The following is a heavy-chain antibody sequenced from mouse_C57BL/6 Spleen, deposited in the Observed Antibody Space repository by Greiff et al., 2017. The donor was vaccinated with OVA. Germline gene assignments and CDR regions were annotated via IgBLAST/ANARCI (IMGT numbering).Heavy chain of an antibody. V-gene: IGHV1-39*01. Sequence: VQLKESGPELVKPGASVKISCKASGYSFTDYNMNWVKQSNGKSLEWIGVINPNYGTTSYNQKFKGKATLTVDQSSSTAYMQLNSLTSEDSAVYYCARVTTVVATRFMDYWGQGTSVTVSS. D-gene: IGHD1-1*01. J-gene: IGHJ4*01. CDR1: GYSFTDYN. CDR2: INPNYGTT. CDR3: ARVTTVVATRFMDY.